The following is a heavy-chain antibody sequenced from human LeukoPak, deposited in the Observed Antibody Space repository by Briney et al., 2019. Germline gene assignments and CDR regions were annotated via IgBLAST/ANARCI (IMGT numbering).Heavy chain of an antibody. CDR1: GFTLSSYA. D-gene: IGHD6-13*01. Sequence: PGGSLRLSCAASGFTLSSYAMHWVRQAPGKGLEWVAVISYDGSNKYYADSVKGRFTISRDNSKNTLYLQMNSLRAEDTAVYYCARVGIAAAGTPYAFDIWGQGTMVTVSS. V-gene: IGHV3-30*04. CDR2: ISYDGSNK. CDR3: ARVGIAAAGTPYAFDI. J-gene: IGHJ3*02.